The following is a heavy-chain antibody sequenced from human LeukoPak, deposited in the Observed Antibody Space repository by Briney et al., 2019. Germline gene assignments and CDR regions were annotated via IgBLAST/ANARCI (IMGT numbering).Heavy chain of an antibody. V-gene: IGHV1-18*01. D-gene: IGHD1-26*01. CDR1: GYTFTSYG. J-gene: IGHJ4*02. Sequence: GASVKVSCKASGYTFTSYGISWVRQAPGQGLEWMGWISAYNGNTNYAQKLQGSVTMTTDTSTSTAYMELRSLRSDDTAVYYCARDGSDFGLYYFDYWGQGTLVTVSS. CDR2: ISAYNGNT. CDR3: ARDGSDFGLYYFDY.